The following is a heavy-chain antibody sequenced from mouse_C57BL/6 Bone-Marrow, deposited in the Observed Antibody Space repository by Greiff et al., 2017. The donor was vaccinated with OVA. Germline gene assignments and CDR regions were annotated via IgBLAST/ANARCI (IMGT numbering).Heavy chain of an antibody. CDR1: EYEFPSHD. J-gene: IGHJ4*01. D-gene: IGHD2-5*01. Sequence: EVKLMESGGGLVQPGESLKLSCESNEYEFPSHDMSWVRKTPEKRLELVAAINSDGGSTYYPDTMERRFIISRDNTKKTLYLQMSSLRSEDTALYYCARHKYYSNFYAMDYWGQGTSVTVSS. CDR2: INSDGGST. V-gene: IGHV5-2*01. CDR3: ARHKYYSNFYAMDY.